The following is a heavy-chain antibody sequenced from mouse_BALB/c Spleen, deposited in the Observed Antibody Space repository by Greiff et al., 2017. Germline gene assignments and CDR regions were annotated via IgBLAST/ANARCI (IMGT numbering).Heavy chain of an antibody. CDR3: ARDHDYDGSRFAY. CDR2: IWAGGST. J-gene: IGHJ3*01. D-gene: IGHD2-4*01. Sequence: QVQLQQSGPGLVAPSQSLSITCTVSGFSLTSYGVHWVRQPPGKGLEWLGVIWAGGSTNYNSALMSRLSISKDNSKSQVFLKMNSLQTDDTAMYYCARDHDYDGSRFAYWGQGTLVTVSA. CDR1: GFSLTSYG. V-gene: IGHV2-9*02.